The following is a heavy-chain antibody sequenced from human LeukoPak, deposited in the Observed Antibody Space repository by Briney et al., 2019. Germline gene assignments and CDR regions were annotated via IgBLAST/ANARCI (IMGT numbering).Heavy chain of an antibody. CDR1: GYTFTDYD. Sequence: ASVKVSCKASGYTFTDYDINWVRQATGQGVEWMGWMNPNSGNTGYAQKFQGRVTMTRNTSISTAYMELSSLRSEDTAVYYCAREDSYYYDSSAPGGAFDIWGQGTMVTVSS. CDR3: AREDSYYYDSSAPGGAFDI. CDR2: MNPNSGNT. V-gene: IGHV1-8*01. D-gene: IGHD3-22*01. J-gene: IGHJ3*02.